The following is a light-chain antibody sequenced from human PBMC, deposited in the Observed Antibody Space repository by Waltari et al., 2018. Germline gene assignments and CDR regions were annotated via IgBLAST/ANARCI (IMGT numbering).Light chain of an antibody. Sequence: DIQMTQSPSTLSASIGDRVTITCRASQSITNWLAWYQQKPGKAPKLLIYKASTLESGVPSRFSGSGSGTEFNLTISSLQPDDFATYYCQQYNNYVATFGQGTKVEIK. CDR3: QQYNNYVAT. V-gene: IGKV1-5*03. CDR1: QSITNW. J-gene: IGKJ1*01. CDR2: KAS.